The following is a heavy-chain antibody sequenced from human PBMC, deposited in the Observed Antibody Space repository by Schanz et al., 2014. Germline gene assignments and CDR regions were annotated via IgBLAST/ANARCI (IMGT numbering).Heavy chain of an antibody. V-gene: IGHV3-23*01. Sequence: EVQLLESGGGLVQPGGSLRLSCAASGFTFSSYAMSWVRQAPGKGLEWVSAISGSGGDTYYADSVKGRFTISRDNSKNTLYLQMNSLRAEDTAVYYCAKDIAPLAARPGYGMDVWGQGTILTVSS. CDR1: GFTFSSYA. CDR2: ISGSGGDT. J-gene: IGHJ6*02. CDR3: AKDIAPLAARPGYGMDV. D-gene: IGHD6-13*01.